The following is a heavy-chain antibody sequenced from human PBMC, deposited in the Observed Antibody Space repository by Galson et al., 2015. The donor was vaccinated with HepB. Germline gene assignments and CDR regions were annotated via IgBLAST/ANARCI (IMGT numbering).Heavy chain of an antibody. CDR3: ATVQRSVIVVAHLNY. J-gene: IGHJ4*02. Sequence: SVKVSCKVSGYTLTDLSMHWVRQAPGKGLEWMGGFDPEDGETIYAQKFQGRVTMTEDASTDTAYMELSSLRSEDTAVYYCATVQRSVIVVAHLNYWGQGTLVTVSS. V-gene: IGHV1-24*01. CDR2: FDPEDGET. D-gene: IGHD3-22*01. CDR1: GYTLTDLS.